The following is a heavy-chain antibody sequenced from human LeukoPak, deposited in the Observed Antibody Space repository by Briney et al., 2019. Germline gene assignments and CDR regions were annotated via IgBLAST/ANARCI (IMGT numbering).Heavy chain of an antibody. CDR2: IIPIFDTA. Sequence: ASVKVSCKVSGGTFSSYAISWVRQAPGQGLKWMGGIIPIFDTANYAQKFQDRVKITADESSSTAYMELISLRSEDTAVYYCARELTTGSGYAWGQGTLVTVSS. CDR1: GGTFSSYA. V-gene: IGHV1-69*13. J-gene: IGHJ4*02. D-gene: IGHD5-12*01. CDR3: ARELTTGSGYA.